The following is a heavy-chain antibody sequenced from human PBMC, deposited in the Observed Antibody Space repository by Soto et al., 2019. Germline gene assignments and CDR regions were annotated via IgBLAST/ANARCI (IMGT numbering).Heavy chain of an antibody. CDR1: VGSISSYY. Sequence: EALSRTCTVSVGSISSYYWSWIRQPPGKGLEWIGYIYYSGSTNYNPSLKSRVTISVDTSKNQFSLKLSSVTAADTAVYYCARVQYSSSSPYYFDYWGQGTLVTVSS. D-gene: IGHD6-6*01. CDR2: IYYSGST. J-gene: IGHJ4*02. V-gene: IGHV4-59*01. CDR3: ARVQYSSSSPYYFDY.